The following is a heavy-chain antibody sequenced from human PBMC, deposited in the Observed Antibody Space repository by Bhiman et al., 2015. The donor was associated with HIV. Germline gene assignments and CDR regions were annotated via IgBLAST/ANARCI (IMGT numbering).Heavy chain of an antibody. Sequence: EVQLLEWGGGLVEPGGSLRLSCAASGFTFSSYAMTWVRQAPGEGLEWVSTISGSGSSTYYADSVKGRFTISRDNSKNTLYVQMNSLRAEDTAIYYCAKSIAARPTSRRDWYFDLWGRGTLVTVSS. CDR3: AKSIAARPTSRRDWYFDL. CDR1: GFTFSSYA. D-gene: IGHD6-6*01. V-gene: IGHV3-23*01. J-gene: IGHJ2*01. CDR2: ISGSGSST.